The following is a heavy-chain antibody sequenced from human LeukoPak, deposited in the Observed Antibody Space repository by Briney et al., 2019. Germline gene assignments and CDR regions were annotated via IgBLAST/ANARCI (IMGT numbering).Heavy chain of an antibody. CDR3: AKDGPQVEMATIMDY. D-gene: IGHD5-24*01. CDR1: GFTFSSYA. V-gene: IGHV3-23*01. J-gene: IGHJ4*02. Sequence: GASLRLSCAASGFTFSSYAMSWVRQAPGKGLEWVSAISSSGGSTYYADSVKGRFTISRDNSKNTLYLQMNSLRAEDTAVYYCAKDGPQVEMATIMDYWGQGTLATVSS. CDR2: ISSSGGST.